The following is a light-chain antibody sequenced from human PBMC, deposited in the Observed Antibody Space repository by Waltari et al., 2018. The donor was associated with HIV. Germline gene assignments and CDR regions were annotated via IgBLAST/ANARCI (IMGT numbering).Light chain of an antibody. V-gene: IGLV1-40*01. CDR1: SSNIGAGFD. Sequence: QSVLTQPPSVSGAPGQRVTISCPGNSSNIGAGFDVHWYQQLPETAPKLLIYGDTNRPSGVPDRFSGSKSGTSASLAITGLRAEDEADYYCQSYDSGLSVVFGGGTKLTVL. CDR3: QSYDSGLSVV. J-gene: IGLJ3*02. CDR2: GDT.